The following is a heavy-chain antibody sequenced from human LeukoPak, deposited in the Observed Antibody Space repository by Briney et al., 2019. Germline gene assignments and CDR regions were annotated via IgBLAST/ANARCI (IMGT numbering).Heavy chain of an antibody. V-gene: IGHV3-30*02. CDR3: AKIHHGDFHASYYFDY. Sequence: GGSLRLACAASGFTFSSYGMHWVRQAPGKGLEWVAFIRYDGSNKYYADSVKGRFTISRDNSKNTLYLQMNSLRAEDTAVYYCAKIHHGDFHASYYFDYWGQGTLVTVSS. D-gene: IGHD4-17*01. CDR2: IRYDGSNK. J-gene: IGHJ4*02. CDR1: GFTFSSYG.